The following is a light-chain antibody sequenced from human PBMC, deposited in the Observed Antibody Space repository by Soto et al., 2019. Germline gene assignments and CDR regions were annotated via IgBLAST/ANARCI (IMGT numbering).Light chain of an antibody. V-gene: IGLV2-14*01. CDR3: SSYSSSSPVYV. J-gene: IGLJ1*01. CDR2: EVD. CDR1: NSDVGRYNF. Sequence: QSALTQPASVSGYPGQSISISCTGTNSDVGRYNFVSWYQHHPGEAPKLLISEVDNRPSGISNRFSGSKSGNTASLTISGLQAEDEADYYCSSYSSSSPVYVFGSGTKVTVL.